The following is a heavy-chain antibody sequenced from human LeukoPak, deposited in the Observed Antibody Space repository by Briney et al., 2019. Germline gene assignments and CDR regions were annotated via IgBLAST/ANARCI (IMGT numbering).Heavy chain of an antibody. Sequence: PSETLSLTCAVSGGSISSSNWWSWVRQPPGKGLGWVSAIGGRTDTTYYADSVKGRFTISRDNSKNTLFLQMNSLRAEDTAVYYCATEGGPPIERYWGQGTLVTVSS. V-gene: IGHV3-23*01. J-gene: IGHJ4*02. D-gene: IGHD2-15*01. CDR1: GGSISSSN. CDR3: ATEGGPPIERY. CDR2: IGGRTDTT.